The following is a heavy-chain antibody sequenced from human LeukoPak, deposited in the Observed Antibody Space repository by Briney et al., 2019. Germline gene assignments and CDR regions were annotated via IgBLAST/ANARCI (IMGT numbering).Heavy chain of an antibody. Sequence: GGSLRLSCAASGFTFSSYSMNWVRQAPGKGLEWVSSISSSSSYIYYADSVKGRFTISRDNAKNLLYLQMNSLRAEDTAVYYCAREEYCSSTSCPLDYWGQGTLVTVSS. V-gene: IGHV3-21*01. CDR3: AREEYCSSTSCPLDY. J-gene: IGHJ4*02. CDR1: GFTFSSYS. CDR2: ISSSSSYI. D-gene: IGHD2-2*01.